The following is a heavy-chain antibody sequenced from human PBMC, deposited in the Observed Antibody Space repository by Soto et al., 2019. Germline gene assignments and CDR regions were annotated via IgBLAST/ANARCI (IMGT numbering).Heavy chain of an antibody. CDR3: ARAFTRPRITIFE. V-gene: IGHV3-7*01. Sequence: GGSLRLSCAASGLTFSSYWISWVRQAPWKGLEWVANIKQDGIEKYYVDSVKGRFTISRDNAKKSLHLQMNSLRAEDTAVYYCARAFTRPRITIFEWCQGTLVAICS. D-gene: IGHD3-3*01. J-gene: IGHJ1*01. CDR1: GLTFSSYW. CDR2: IKQDGIEK.